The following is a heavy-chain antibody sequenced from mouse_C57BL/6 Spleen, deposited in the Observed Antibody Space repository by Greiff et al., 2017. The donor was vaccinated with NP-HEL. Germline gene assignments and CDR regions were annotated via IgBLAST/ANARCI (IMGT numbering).Heavy chain of an antibody. CDR2: ISNLAYSI. CDR1: GFTFSDYG. V-gene: IGHV5-15*01. J-gene: IGHJ4*01. CDR3: ARITGTSHARDD. Sequence: EVMLVESGGGLVQPGGSLKLSCAASGFTFSDYGMAWVRQAPRKGPEWVAFISNLAYSIYYADTVTGRFTISRENAKNTLYLEMSSLRSEDTAMYYCARITGTSHARDDWGQGTSVTVSS. D-gene: IGHD4-1*01.